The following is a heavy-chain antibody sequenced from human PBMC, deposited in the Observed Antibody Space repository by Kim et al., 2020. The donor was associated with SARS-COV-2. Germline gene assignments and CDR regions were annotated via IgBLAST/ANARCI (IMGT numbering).Heavy chain of an antibody. CDR1: GYTFTSYG. CDR3: AREALRSYFSGGFDY. V-gene: IGHV1-18*01. J-gene: IGHJ4*02. D-gene: IGHD1-26*01. Sequence: ASVKVSCKASGYTFTSYGISWVRQAPGQGLEWMGWISAYNGNTNYAQKLQGRVTMTTDTSTSTAYMELRSLRSDDTAVYYCAREALRSYFSGGFDYWGQGTLVTVSS. CDR2: ISAYNGNT.